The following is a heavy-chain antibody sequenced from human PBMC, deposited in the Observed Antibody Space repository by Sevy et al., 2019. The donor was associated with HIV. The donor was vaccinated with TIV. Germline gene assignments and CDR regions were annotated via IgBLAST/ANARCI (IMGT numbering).Heavy chain of an antibody. CDR2: IYPGDSDT. Sequence: GESLKISCKGSGYSFTSYWIGWVRQMPGKGLEWMGIIYPGDSDTRYSPSFQGQVTISADKSIGTAYLQWSSLKASDTAMYYCARHYLVVSPDIVVDYNWFDPWGQGTLVTVSS. CDR3: ARHYLVVSPDIVVDYNWFDP. CDR1: GYSFTSYW. V-gene: IGHV5-51*01. J-gene: IGHJ5*02. D-gene: IGHD2-15*01.